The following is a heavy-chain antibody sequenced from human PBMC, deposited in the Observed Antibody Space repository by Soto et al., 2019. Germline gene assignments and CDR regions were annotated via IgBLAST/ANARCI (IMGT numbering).Heavy chain of an antibody. D-gene: IGHD2-2*01. CDR1: GYSFTSYC. CDR2: ISPADSDT. V-gene: IGHV5-51*01. CDR3: TRLRGVLAARRAPHFYYYGRDV. J-gene: IGHJ6*02. Sequence: PGESLKISCTGSGYSFTSYCIGWVRHMPGKGLEGMGIISPADSDTTYSPSFLGQVTISADKSIRTAYLQWRPLKASDTALYFCTRLRGVLAARRAPHFYYYGRDVWGQGSTVTVAS.